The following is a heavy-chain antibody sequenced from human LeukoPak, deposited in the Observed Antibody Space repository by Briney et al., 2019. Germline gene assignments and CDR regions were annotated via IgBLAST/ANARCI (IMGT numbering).Heavy chain of an antibody. CDR1: CYTFTSYG. CDR3: ATAGDYDDSSGSKGPYVG. CDR2: FDPDDGET. J-gene: IGHJ4*02. D-gene: IGHD3-22*01. Sequence: ASLKVACKESCYTFTSYGISWVRQAPGKGLEWMGGFDPDDGETIYAQKIQGRVTMTEDTSTDTAYMELSSLRSEDTAVYYCATAGDYDDSSGSKGPYVGWGQGTLVTVSS. V-gene: IGHV1-24*01.